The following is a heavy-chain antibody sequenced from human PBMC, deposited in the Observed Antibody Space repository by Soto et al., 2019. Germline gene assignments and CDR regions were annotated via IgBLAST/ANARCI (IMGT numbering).Heavy chain of an antibody. D-gene: IGHD3-10*01. CDR1: GYSISRNFYF. CDR3: ARGTMLRGPGYYYAMDV. CDR2: IYNSGSS. J-gene: IGHJ6*02. V-gene: IGHV4-31*03. Sequence: SDTLSLTCTFSGYSISRNFYFWTWIRQHPGKGLEWIGYIYNSGSSYYNPSLKSRVIISVDTSKNHFSLNLTAVTAADTAVYYCARGTMLRGPGYYYAMDVWGQGTKVTVSS.